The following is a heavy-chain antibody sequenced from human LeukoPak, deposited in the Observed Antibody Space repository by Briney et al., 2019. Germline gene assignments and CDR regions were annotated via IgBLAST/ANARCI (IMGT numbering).Heavy chain of an antibody. J-gene: IGHJ4*02. CDR2: ISGSGGST. D-gene: IGHD3-16*02. Sequence: GGSLRLSCAASGFTFSSYGMSWVRQAPGKGLEWVSAISGSGGSTYYADSVKGRFTISRDNAKNSLYLRMNSLRSEDTAVYYCAAAPQTHRYLGYWGQGTLVTVSS. V-gene: IGHV3-23*01. CDR1: GFTFSSYG. CDR3: AAAPQTHRYLGY.